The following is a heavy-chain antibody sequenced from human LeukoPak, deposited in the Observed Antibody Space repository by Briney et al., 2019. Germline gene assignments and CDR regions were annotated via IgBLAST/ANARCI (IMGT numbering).Heavy chain of an antibody. Sequence: ASVKVSCKASGYTFTGYYMHWVRQAPGQGLEWMGWINPNSGGTNYAQKLQGRVTMTRDTSISTAYMELSRLRSDDTAVYYCARDYYYGSGKGFGYWGQGTLVTVSS. CDR3: ARDYYYGSGKGFGY. CDR2: INPNSGGT. D-gene: IGHD3-10*01. CDR1: GYTFTGYY. V-gene: IGHV1-2*02. J-gene: IGHJ4*02.